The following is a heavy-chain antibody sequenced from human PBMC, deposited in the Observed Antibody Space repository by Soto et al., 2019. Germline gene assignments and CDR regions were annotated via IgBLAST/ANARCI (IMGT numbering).Heavy chain of an antibody. CDR2: ISSSGIST. CDR3: AKEIASAGINY. D-gene: IGHD6-13*01. J-gene: IGHJ4*02. V-gene: IGHV3-23*01. Sequence: GGSLRLSCAASGFTFSSYAMSWVRQAPGKGLEYVSAISSSGISTYYADSVKGRFTISRDNSKNTLYLQMNSLGAEDTTLYYCAKEIASAGINYWGQGTPVTVA. CDR1: GFTFSSYA.